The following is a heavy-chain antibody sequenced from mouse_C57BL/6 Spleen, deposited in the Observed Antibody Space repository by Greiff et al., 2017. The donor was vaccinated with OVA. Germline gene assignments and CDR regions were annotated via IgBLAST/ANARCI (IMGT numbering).Heavy chain of an antibody. J-gene: IGHJ2*01. CDR1: GYTFTSYW. V-gene: IGHV1-61*01. D-gene: IGHD1-1*01. Sequence: VKLQQPGAELVRPGSSVKLSCKASGYTFTSYWMDWVKQRPGQGLEWIGNIYPSDSETHYNQKFKDKATLTVDKSSSTAYMQLSSLTSEDSAVYYCARSPVVPYFDYWGQGTTLTVSS. CDR2: IYPSDSET. CDR3: ARSPVVPYFDY.